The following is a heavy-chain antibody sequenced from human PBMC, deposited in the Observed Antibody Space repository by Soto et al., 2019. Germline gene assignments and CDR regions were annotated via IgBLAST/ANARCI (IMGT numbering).Heavy chain of an antibody. D-gene: IGHD3-10*01. V-gene: IGHV3-23*01. CDR3: AKDSNYYGSGEMDV. CDR2: ISGSGGST. J-gene: IGHJ6*04. Sequence: GGSLRLSCAASGFTFSSYAMSWVRQAPGKGLEWVSAISGSGGSTYYADSVKGRFTISRDNSKNTLYLQMNSLRAEDTAVYYCAKDSNYYGSGEMDVWGKGTTVTVSS. CDR1: GFTFSSYA.